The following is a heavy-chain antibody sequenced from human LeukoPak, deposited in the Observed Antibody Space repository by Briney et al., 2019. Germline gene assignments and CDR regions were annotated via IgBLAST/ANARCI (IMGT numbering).Heavy chain of an antibody. CDR1: GYTFTSYD. Sequence: ASVKVSCKASGYTFTSYDINWVRQATGQGLEWMGWMNPNSGNTGYAQKFQGRVTMTRNTSISTAYMELSSLRSEDTAVYYCAKNVRGYSYGLPFDYWGQGTLVTVSS. J-gene: IGHJ4*02. CDR3: AKNVRGYSYGLPFDY. D-gene: IGHD5-18*01. V-gene: IGHV1-8*01. CDR2: MNPNSGNT.